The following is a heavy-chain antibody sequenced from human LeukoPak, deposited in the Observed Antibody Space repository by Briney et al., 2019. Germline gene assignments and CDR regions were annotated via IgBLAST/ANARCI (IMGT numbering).Heavy chain of an antibody. J-gene: IGHJ4*02. CDR1: GITFSSYS. CDR3: AREAGYSYGYGFDY. CDR2: ISSSSTI. Sequence: GGSLRLSCAASGITFSSYSMNWVRQAPGKGLEWVSYISSSSTIYYADSVKGRFTISRDNAKNSLYLQMNSLRAEDTAVYYCAREAGYSYGYGFDYWGQGTLVTVSS. D-gene: IGHD5-18*01. V-gene: IGHV3-48*01.